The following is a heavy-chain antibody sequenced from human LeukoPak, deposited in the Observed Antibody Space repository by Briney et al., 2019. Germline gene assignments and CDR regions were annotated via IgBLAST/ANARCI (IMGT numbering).Heavy chain of an antibody. Sequence: PGGSLRLSCVASGFTFGKYWMSWVRQAPGKGLEWVANIKLDGSEKNYVDSVKGRFTISRDNTKNSLYLQMNSLRVEDTAIYYCAKEIYFYDPIWGQGTLVTVSS. CDR3: AKEIYFYDPI. D-gene: IGHD3-22*01. CDR1: GFTFGKYW. V-gene: IGHV3-7*03. CDR2: IKLDGSEK. J-gene: IGHJ1*01.